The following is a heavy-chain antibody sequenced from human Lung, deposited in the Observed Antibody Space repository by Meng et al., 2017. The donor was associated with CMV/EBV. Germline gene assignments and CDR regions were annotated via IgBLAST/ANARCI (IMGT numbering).Heavy chain of an antibody. J-gene: IGHJ5*02. CDR3: AREDSGSFTRYNWFDP. CDR1: GFIFPAFS. D-gene: IGHD1-26*01. Sequence: GGSLRLXCAASGFIFPAFSMSWVRQAPGKGLEWVANIRQDGSDKYYVDSVKGRFTISRDNVRNSLFLHMNSLRAEDTAVYYCAREDSGSFTRYNWFDPWGHGTXVTVSS. CDR2: IRQDGSDK. V-gene: IGHV3-7*01.